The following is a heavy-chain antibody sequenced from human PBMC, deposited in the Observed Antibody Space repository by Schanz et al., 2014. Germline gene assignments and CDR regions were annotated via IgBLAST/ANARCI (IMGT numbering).Heavy chain of an antibody. Sequence: QVQLQESGPALVKPSETLSLTCTVSGGSISSEFWSWIRQPAGKGLEWIGRIYNSGSTKYNPSVKSRVTIAVDTSKNQFSLKLSSVTAADTAVYYCARGGVPAIRVLPRGYDYYYAMDVWGQGTTVTVSS. D-gene: IGHD3-10*01. CDR1: GGSISSEF. CDR3: ARGGVPAIRVLPRGYDYYYAMDV. CDR2: IYNSGST. J-gene: IGHJ6*02. V-gene: IGHV4-4*07.